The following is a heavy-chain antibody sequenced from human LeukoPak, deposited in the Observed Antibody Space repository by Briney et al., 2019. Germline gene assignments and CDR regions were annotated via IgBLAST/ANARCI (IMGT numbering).Heavy chain of an antibody. V-gene: IGHV4-59*01. CDR2: IYYSGST. CDR1: GGSISSYY. CDR3: AGSGSYWRDYFDY. D-gene: IGHD1-26*01. J-gene: IGHJ4*02. Sequence: SETLSLTCTVSGGSISSYYWSWIRQPPGKGLEWIGYIYYSGSTNYNPSLKSRVTISVDTSKDQFSLKLSSVTAADTAVYYCAGSGSYWRDYFDYWGQGTLVTVSS.